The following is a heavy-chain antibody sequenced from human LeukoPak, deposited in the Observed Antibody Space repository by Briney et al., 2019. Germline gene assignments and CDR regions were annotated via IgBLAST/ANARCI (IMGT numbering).Heavy chain of an antibody. CDR3: AKDRGIISDY. Sequence: GGSLRLSCAASGLTVSRNYMSWVRQAPGKGLESVSVIYSGGSTYYADSMRGRFTISRDNSKNTLYLQMNSLRAEDTAVYYCAKDRGIISDYWGQGTLVTVSS. CDR2: IYSGGST. J-gene: IGHJ4*02. D-gene: IGHD3-10*01. V-gene: IGHV3-53*01. CDR1: GLTVSRNY.